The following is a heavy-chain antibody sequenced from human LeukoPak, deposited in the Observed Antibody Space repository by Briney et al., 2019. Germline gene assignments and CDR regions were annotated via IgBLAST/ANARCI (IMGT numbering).Heavy chain of an antibody. Sequence: GGSLRLSCAASGFTFSSYAMSWVRQAPGKGLEWVSAISGSGGSTYYADSVKGRFTISRDNSKNTLYLQMNSLRAEDTAVYYCAKAIVGATSGVWYFDLWGRGTLVTVSS. CDR3: AKAIVGATSGVWYFDL. CDR2: ISGSGGST. CDR1: GFTFSSYA. J-gene: IGHJ2*01. V-gene: IGHV3-23*01. D-gene: IGHD1-26*01.